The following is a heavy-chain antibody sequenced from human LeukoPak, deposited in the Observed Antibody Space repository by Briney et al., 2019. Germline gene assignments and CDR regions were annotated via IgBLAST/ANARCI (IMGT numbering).Heavy chain of an antibody. CDR1: GYTFTGYH. V-gene: IGHV1-2*02. Sequence: ASVKVSCKASGYTFTGYHMHWVRQAPGQGLEWMGLINPNSGDTSSAQKFQGRVTMTRDTSISTAYMELSRLRFDDTAVYYSAREDGYCGSTSCCNDYWGQGTLVTVSS. D-gene: IGHD2-2*01. CDR2: INPNSGDT. J-gene: IGHJ4*02. CDR3: AREDGYCGSTSCCNDY.